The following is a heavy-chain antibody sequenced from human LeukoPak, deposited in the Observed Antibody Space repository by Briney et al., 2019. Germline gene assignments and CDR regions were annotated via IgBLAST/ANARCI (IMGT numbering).Heavy chain of an antibody. J-gene: IGHJ1*01. V-gene: IGHV4-61*02. Sequence: PSQTLSLTCTVSGGSISSGSYYWSWIRQPAGKGLEWIGRIYTSGSTNYNPSLKSRVTISVDTSKNQFSLKLSSVTAADTAVYYCARAAGRCSGTTCYPEYFQHWGQGALVTVSS. CDR1: GGSISSGSYY. CDR3: ARAAGRCSGTTCYPEYFQH. CDR2: IYTSGST. D-gene: IGHD1/OR15-1a*01.